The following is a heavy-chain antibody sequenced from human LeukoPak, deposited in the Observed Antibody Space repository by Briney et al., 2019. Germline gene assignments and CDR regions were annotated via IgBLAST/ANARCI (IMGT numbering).Heavy chain of an antibody. J-gene: IGHJ2*01. CDR1: GFTFSSSR. CDR3: ARERVGRYTTNWYFDL. CDR2: ISSSSTTI. D-gene: IGHD6-19*01. Sequence: PGGSLRLSCAASGFTFSSSRMNWVRQAPGKGLEWISHISSSSTTIYYADSVKGRFTISRENAKKSLYLQMNSLRVEDTAVYHCARERVGRYTTNWYFDLWGRGTLVTVAS. V-gene: IGHV3-48*01.